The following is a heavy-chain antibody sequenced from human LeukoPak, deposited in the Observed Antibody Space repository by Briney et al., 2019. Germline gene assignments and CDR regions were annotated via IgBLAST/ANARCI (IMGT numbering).Heavy chain of an antibody. Sequence: GGSLRLSCAASGFTFDDYAMHWVRQAPGKGLEWVSLISGDGGSTYYADSVKGRFTTSRDNSKNSLYLQMNSLRTEDTALYYCAKDMEEWWPGGYWGQGTLVTVSS. V-gene: IGHV3-43*02. J-gene: IGHJ4*02. CDR2: ISGDGGST. CDR1: GFTFDDYA. CDR3: AKDMEEWWPGGY. D-gene: IGHD2-15*01.